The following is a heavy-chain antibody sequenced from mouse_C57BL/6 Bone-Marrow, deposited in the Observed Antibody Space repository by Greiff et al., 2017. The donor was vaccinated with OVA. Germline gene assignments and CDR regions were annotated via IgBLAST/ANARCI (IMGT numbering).Heavy chain of an antibody. V-gene: IGHV2-5*01. J-gene: IGHJ4*01. CDR2: IWRGGST. CDR3: AKNSLFYYAMDY. D-gene: IGHD1-1*02. CDR1: GFSLTSYG. Sequence: VKLMESGPGLVQPSQSLSITCTVSGFSLTSYGVHWVRQSPGKGLEWLGVIWRGGSTDYNAAFMSRLSITKDNSKSQVFFKMNSLQADDTAIYYCAKNSLFYYAMDYWGQGTSVTVSS.